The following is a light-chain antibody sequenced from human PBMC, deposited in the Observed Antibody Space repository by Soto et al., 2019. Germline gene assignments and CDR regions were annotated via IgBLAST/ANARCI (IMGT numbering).Light chain of an antibody. V-gene: IGKV3-20*01. CDR1: QSFSSNY. CDR2: GTS. Sequence: EIVLTQSPGTLSLSPGERATLSCRASQSFSSNYLAWYQQKPGQAPRLLIYGTSSRATGIPDRFSGSGSGTDFTLTISRLEPEDFAVYYCQQYGSSRPFGQGTK. J-gene: IGKJ1*01. CDR3: QQYGSSRP.